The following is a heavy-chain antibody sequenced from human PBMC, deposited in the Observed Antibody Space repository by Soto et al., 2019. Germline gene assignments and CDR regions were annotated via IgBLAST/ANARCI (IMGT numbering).Heavy chain of an antibody. D-gene: IGHD2-2*01. CDR1: GYTFTGYY. V-gene: IGHV1-2*02. J-gene: IGHJ6*02. CDR2: INPNSGGT. CDR3: ARDAVPADYYCGMDV. Sequence: QVQLVQSGAEVKKPGASVKVSCKASGYTFTGYYMHWVRQAPGQGLEWMGWINPNSGGTNYAQKFQGRVTMTRDTSISTAYMELSRLRSDDTAVYCCARDAVPADYYCGMDVWGQGTTVTVYS.